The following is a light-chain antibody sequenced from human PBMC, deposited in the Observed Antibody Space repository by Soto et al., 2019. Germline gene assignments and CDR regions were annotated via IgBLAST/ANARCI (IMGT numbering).Light chain of an antibody. CDR3: QKYNNWPPYT. Sequence: EIVMTQSPATLSVSPGERATLSCRASQSVSSNLAWYQQKPGQAPRLLIYGASTRATGIPARFSGSGSGTEFTLTISSLQSEDFAVYYCQKYNNWPPYTFGQGKKLEIK. CDR2: GAS. V-gene: IGKV3-15*01. CDR1: QSVSSN. J-gene: IGKJ2*01.